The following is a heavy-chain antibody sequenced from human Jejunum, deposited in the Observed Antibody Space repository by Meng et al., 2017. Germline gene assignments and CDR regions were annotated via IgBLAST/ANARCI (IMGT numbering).Heavy chain of an antibody. V-gene: IGHV3-74*01. J-gene: IGHJ6*02. D-gene: IGHD1-14*01. Sequence: GESLKISCAASGFTFSNHWMHWVRQDTGKGLVWVSQISPDGTSKTYADSVKGRFTISRDNTKSTVYLHMTSLRAADTAVYHCTRGKGSGTFAVDVWGQGTTVTVSS. CDR3: TRGKGSGTFAVDV. CDR2: ISPDGTSK. CDR1: GFTFSNHW.